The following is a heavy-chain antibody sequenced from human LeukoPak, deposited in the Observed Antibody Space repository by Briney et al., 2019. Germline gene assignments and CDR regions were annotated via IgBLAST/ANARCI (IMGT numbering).Heavy chain of an antibody. V-gene: IGHV4-61*08. Sequence: PSETVSLTCTVSGGSVSSGGYYWSWIRQPPGKGLEWIGYVYYSGNSNYNPSLKSRVTISVDTSKNQFSLKLSSVTAADTAVYYCARDYYDSSGYYDYWGQGALVTASS. CDR1: GGSVSSGGYY. J-gene: IGHJ4*02. CDR2: VYYSGNS. D-gene: IGHD3-22*01. CDR3: ARDYYDSSGYYDY.